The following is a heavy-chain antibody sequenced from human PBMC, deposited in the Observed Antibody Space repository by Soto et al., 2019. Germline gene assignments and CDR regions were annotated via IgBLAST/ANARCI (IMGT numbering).Heavy chain of an antibody. CDR1: GLSFMSYG. CDR2: ISNNGGST. D-gene: IGHD6-19*01. CDR3: AKDPDISGWYQKYRDY. V-gene: IGHV3-23*01. J-gene: IGHJ4*02. Sequence: PGCSLALPSAASGLSFMSYGISWVRQAPWKGLEWVSTISNNGGSTYSADSVKGRFTVSRDNSKNTLYLQMNSLRAEDTAVYYCAKDPDISGWYQKYRDYWGPGTLVTVS.